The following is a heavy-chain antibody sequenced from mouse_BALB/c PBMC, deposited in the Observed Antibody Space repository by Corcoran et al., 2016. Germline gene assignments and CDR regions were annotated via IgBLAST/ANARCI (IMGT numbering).Heavy chain of an antibody. CDR2: INTYTGEP. CDR3: ASRSTMIRGYAMDY. CDR1: GYTFTNYG. J-gene: IGHJ4*01. Sequence: QIQLVQSGPELKKPGETVKISCKASGYTFTNYGMNWVKQAPGKGLKWMGWINTYTGEPTYADDFKGRFAFSLETSASTAYLQINNLKNEDTATYFCASRSTMIRGYAMDYWGQGTSVTVSS. V-gene: IGHV9-3-1*01. D-gene: IGHD2-4*01.